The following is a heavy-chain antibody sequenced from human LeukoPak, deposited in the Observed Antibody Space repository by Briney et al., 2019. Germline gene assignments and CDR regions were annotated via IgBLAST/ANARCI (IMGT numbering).Heavy chain of an antibody. CDR1: GGTFSSYA. Sequence: SVKVSCKASGGTFSSYAISWVRQAPGQGLEWMGGIIPIFGTANYAQKFQGRVTITADKSTSTAYMELSSLRSEDTAVYYCASVGEYYGSGSYYFGYCGQGTLVTVSS. J-gene: IGHJ4*02. CDR3: ASVGEYYGSGSYYFGY. CDR2: IIPIFGTA. D-gene: IGHD3-10*01. V-gene: IGHV1-69*06.